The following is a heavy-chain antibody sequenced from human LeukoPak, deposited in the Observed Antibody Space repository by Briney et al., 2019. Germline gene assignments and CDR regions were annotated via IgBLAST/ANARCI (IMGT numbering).Heavy chain of an antibody. D-gene: IGHD2-21*01. J-gene: IGHJ4*02. CDR3: ARDRLGCPIYYFDY. CDR2: ISYDGSNK. CDR1: GFTFSSYA. V-gene: IGHV3-30*04. Sequence: GRSLRLSCAASGFTFSSYAMHWVRQAPGKGLEWVAVISYDGSNKYYADSVKGRFTISRDNSKNTLYLQMNSLRAEDTAVYYCARDRLGCPIYYFDYWGQGTLVTVSS.